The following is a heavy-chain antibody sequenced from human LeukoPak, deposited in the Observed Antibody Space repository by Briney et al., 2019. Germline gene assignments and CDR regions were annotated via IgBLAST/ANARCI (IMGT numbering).Heavy chain of an antibody. CDR2: IYDIGST. CDR3: ARVPYSGSYYSYYFDY. D-gene: IGHD1-26*01. V-gene: IGHV4-59*01. CDR1: GGSRSSYY. J-gene: IGHJ4*02. Sequence: SETLSLTCTVSGGSRSSYYWSWIRQPPGKGLEWIGYIYDIGSTNYNPSFKSRVTISIDTSKNQFSLDLSSVTAADSAVYYCARVPYSGSYYSYYFDYWGQGTLVTVSS.